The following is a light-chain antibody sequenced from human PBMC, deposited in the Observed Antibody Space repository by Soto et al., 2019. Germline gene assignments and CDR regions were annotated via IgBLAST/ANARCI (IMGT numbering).Light chain of an antibody. J-gene: IGLJ2*01. Sequence: QSALTQPASVSGSPGQSITISCTGTSSVVGGYNYVSWYQQHPGKAPKLTIYEVSNRPSGVSNRFSGSKSGNTASLTISGLQADDEADYYCSSYTSSSTRVVFGGGTKVTVL. CDR3: SSYTSSSTRVV. V-gene: IGLV2-14*01. CDR2: EVS. CDR1: SSVVGGYNY.